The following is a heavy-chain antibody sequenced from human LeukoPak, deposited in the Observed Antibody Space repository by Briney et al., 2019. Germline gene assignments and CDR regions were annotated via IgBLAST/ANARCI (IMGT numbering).Heavy chain of an antibody. V-gene: IGHV3-48*01. Sequence: GGSLRLSCAASGFTFSSYSMNWDRQAPGKGLEWVLYISSSSSTIYYADSVKGRFTISTDNAKNSLYLQMNSLRAEDTAVYYGARDSNFWSGYFPSWFDYWGQGTLVTVSS. CDR1: GFTFSSYS. CDR3: ARDSNFWSGYFPSWFDY. CDR2: ISSSSSTI. D-gene: IGHD3-3*01. J-gene: IGHJ4*02.